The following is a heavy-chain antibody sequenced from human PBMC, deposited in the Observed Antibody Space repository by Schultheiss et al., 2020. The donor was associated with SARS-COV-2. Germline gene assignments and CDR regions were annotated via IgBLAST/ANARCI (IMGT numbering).Heavy chain of an antibody. Sequence: GSLRLSCAASGFTFSSYAMSWVRQAPGKGLEWIGEINHSGSTNYNPSLKSRVTISVDTSKNQFSLKLSSVTAADTAVYYCGQLGGVPLDYWGQGTLVTVS. CDR1: GFTFSSYA. D-gene: IGHD1-26*01. CDR2: INHSGST. V-gene: IGHV4-34*08. CDR3: GQLGGVPLDY. J-gene: IGHJ4*02.